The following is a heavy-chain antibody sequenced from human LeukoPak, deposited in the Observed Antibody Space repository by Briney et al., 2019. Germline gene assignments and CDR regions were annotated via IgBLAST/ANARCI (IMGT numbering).Heavy chain of an antibody. D-gene: IGHD3-10*01. V-gene: IGHV1-18*01. CDR2: ISAYNGNT. Sequence: ASVKVSRKASGYTFTSYGISWVRQAPGQGLEWMGWISAYNGNTNYAQKLQGRVTMTTDTSTSTAYMELRSLRSDDTAVYYCARDLGIYGSGSYDYWGQGTLVTVSS. CDR3: ARDLGIYGSGSYDY. J-gene: IGHJ4*02. CDR1: GYTFTSYG.